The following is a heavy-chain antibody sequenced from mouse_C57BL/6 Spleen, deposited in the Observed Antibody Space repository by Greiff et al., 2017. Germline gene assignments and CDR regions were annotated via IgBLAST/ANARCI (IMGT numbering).Heavy chain of an antibody. J-gene: IGHJ1*03. V-gene: IGHV1-26*01. Sequence: EVKLQQSGPELVKPGASVKISCKASGYTFTDYYMNWVKQSYGKSLEWIGDINTNNGGPGYNQTFQGKATVTVDNSSSTAYMELRCLTADDSAVYYGAIEVYSNYWYFDVWGTVTTVTVSA. CDR1: GYTFTDYY. D-gene: IGHD2-5*01. CDR3: AIEVYSNYWYFDV. CDR2: INTNNGGP.